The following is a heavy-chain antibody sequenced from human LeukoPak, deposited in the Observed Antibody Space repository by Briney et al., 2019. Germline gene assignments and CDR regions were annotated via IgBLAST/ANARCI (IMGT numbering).Heavy chain of an antibody. CDR3: ARGSIAAAGFYYYYMGV. D-gene: IGHD6-13*01. V-gene: IGHV4-4*07. Sequence: SETLSLTCTVSGGSISSYYWSWIRQPAGKGLEWIGRIYTSGSTIYNPSLKSRGTMSVDTSKNQFSLKLSSVTAADTAVYYCARGSIAAAGFYYYYMGVWGKGTTVTVSS. J-gene: IGHJ6*03. CDR2: IYTSGST. CDR1: GGSISSYY.